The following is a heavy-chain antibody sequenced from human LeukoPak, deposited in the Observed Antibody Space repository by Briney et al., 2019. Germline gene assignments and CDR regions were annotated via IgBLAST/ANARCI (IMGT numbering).Heavy chain of an antibody. D-gene: IGHD3-3*01. V-gene: IGHV3-7*01. Sequence: PSETLSLTCTVSGGSISSSTYYWVWVRQAPGKGLEWVANIKQDGSEKYYVDSVKGRFTISRDNAKNSLYLQMNSLRAEDTAVYYCARDWGYYPFDYWGQGTLVTVSS. CDR3: ARDWGYYPFDY. CDR2: IKQDGSEK. J-gene: IGHJ4*02. CDR1: GGSISSSTYY.